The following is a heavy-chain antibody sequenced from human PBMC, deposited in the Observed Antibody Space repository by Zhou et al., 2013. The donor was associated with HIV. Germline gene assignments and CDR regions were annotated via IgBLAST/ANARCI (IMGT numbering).Heavy chain of an antibody. CDR1: GGTFSTYA. Sequence: QVQLVQSGAEVKKPGSSVKVSCKASGGTFSTYAISWVRQAPGQGLEWMGWISAFDGDTHFAAQVQDRITMTIDTATNTAHMELGSLTSDDTAVYFCARXRLLQGYSSSWFIDYWGRREPWSP. V-gene: IGHV1-18*01. CDR2: ISAFDGDT. D-gene: IGHD2-2*01. J-gene: IGHJ4*02. CDR3: ARXRLLQGYSSSWFIDY.